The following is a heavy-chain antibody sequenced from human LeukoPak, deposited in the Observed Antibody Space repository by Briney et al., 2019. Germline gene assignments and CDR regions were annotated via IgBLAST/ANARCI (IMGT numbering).Heavy chain of an antibody. CDR3: ARGIAVAGTNWFDP. CDR2: INPNSGGT. Sequence: ASVKVSFTASGYTFTVYYMHWVRQAPGQGLEWMGWINPNSGGTNYAQKFQGRVTMTRDTSISTAYMELSRLRSDDTAVYYCARGIAVAGTNWFDPWGQGTLVTVSS. CDR1: GYTFTVYY. D-gene: IGHD6-19*01. J-gene: IGHJ5*02. V-gene: IGHV1-2*02.